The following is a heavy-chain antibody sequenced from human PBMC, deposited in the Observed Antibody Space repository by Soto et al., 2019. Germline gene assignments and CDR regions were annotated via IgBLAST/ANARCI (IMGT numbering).Heavy chain of an antibody. CDR1: GSTSTSSA. CDR2: IVVGSGNT. CDR3: AAYEPQWDYHYGLDV. D-gene: IGHD2-8*01. V-gene: IGHV1-58*01. J-gene: IGHJ6*02. Sequence: SVMVSCKASGSTSTSSAVHWVRQARGQRLEWIGWIVVGSGNTNYAQRFQERVTITRDMSTSTAYMELSSLRSEDTALYFCAAYEPQWDYHYGLDVWGQGTTVTVSS.